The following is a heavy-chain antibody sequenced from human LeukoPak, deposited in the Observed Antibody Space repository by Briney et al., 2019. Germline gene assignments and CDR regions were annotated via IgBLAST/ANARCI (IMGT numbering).Heavy chain of an antibody. J-gene: IGHJ4*02. CDR1: GYTFTGYY. V-gene: IGHV1-2*02. D-gene: IGHD3-22*01. CDR3: ARDRPHSSGYWDY. Sequence: ASVKVSCKASGYTFTGYYMHWVRQAPGQGLEWMGWINPNSGGTNYAQKFQGRVTMTRDTSISTAYMELSRLRSDDTAVYYCARDRPHSSGYWDYWGQGTLVTVSS. CDR2: INPNSGGT.